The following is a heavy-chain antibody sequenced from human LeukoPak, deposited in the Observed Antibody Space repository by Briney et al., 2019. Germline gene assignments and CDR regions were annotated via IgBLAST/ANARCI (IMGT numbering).Heavy chain of an antibody. Sequence: GGSLRLSCSASGFTFNSYAIHWVCQAPGKGLEYVSSIGTNGISTYYADSVTGRFTISRDNSKNSLYLQMSSLRAEDTAVYYCVKGQEVVYAPTFGYWGQGTLVTVSS. V-gene: IGHV3-64D*09. CDR3: VKGQEVVYAPTFGY. CDR2: IGTNGIST. CDR1: GFTFNSYA. D-gene: IGHD2-8*02. J-gene: IGHJ4*02.